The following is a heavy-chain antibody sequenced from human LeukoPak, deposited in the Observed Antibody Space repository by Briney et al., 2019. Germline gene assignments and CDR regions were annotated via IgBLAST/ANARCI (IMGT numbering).Heavy chain of an antibody. CDR3: ARGRGYSGYDRDY. CDR2: MNPNSGNT. Sequence: ASVKVSRKASGYTFTSYDINWVRQATGQGLEWMGWMNPNSGNTGYAQKFQGRVTMTRNNSISTAYMELSSLRSEDTAVYYCARGRGYSGYDRDYWGQGTLVTVSS. CDR1: GYTFTSYD. J-gene: IGHJ4*02. V-gene: IGHV1-8*01. D-gene: IGHD5-12*01.